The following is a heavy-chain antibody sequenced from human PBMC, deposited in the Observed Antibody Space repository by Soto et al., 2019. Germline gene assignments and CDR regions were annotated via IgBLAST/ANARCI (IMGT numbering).Heavy chain of an antibody. D-gene: IGHD2-2*01. Sequence: ASVKVSCKASGYTFTSYGISWVRQAPGQGLEWMGWISAYNGNTNYAQKLQGRVTMTTDTSTSTAYMELGSLTSDDTAVYYCARGGPVGYCSSTTCPEYFQYWGQGTLVTVSS. CDR2: ISAYNGNT. CDR3: ARGGPVGYCSSTTCPEYFQY. J-gene: IGHJ1*01. CDR1: GYTFTSYG. V-gene: IGHV1-18*01.